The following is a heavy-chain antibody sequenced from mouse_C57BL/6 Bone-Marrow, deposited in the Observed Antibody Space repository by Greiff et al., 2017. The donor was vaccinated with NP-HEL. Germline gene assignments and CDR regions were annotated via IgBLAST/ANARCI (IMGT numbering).Heavy chain of an antibody. CDR2: IYPGDGDT. Sequence: QVQLQQSGPELVKPGASVKISCKASGYAFSSSWMNWVKQRPGKGLEWIGRIYPGDGDTNYNGKFKGKVTLTADKSSSTAYMQLSSLTSEDSAVYFCAIYYYGFYWYFDVWGTGTTVTVSS. J-gene: IGHJ1*03. CDR3: AIYYYGFYWYFDV. CDR1: GYAFSSSW. D-gene: IGHD1-1*01. V-gene: IGHV1-82*01.